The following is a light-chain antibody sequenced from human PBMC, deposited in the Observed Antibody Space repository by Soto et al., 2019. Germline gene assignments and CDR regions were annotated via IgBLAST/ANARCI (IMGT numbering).Light chain of an antibody. V-gene: IGKV1-5*03. CDR2: KAS. CDR1: ESINSW. Sequence: DIQLTQSPSTLSASVGDRVTITCRASESINSWLDWYQQKPGKAPKLLIYKASSLESGVPSRFSGSGSGTEFTLTINSLQPDDFATYYCQQYNHWYTFGQGTKLEI. CDR3: QQYNHWYT. J-gene: IGKJ2*01.